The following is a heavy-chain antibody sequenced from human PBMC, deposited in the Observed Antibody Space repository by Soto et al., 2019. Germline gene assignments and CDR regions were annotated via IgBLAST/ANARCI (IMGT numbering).Heavy chain of an antibody. CDR1: GYTFTSYG. D-gene: IGHD2-15*01. CDR2: ISAYNGNT. Sequence: GASVKVSFKASGYTFTSYGISWLRQAPGQGLDWMGWISAYNGNTKYAQDLQGRVTMTTDTSTSTAYMELRSLRSDDTAVYYCARFTGGSYNTYYFYYGMDVWGQGTTVTVSS. J-gene: IGHJ6*02. V-gene: IGHV1-18*04. CDR3: ARFTGGSYNTYYFYYGMDV.